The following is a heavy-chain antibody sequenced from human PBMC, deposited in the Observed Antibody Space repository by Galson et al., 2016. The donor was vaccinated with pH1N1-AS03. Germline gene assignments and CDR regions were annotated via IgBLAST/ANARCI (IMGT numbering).Heavy chain of an antibody. CDR2: IYWDDDK. CDR3: AHSDDYSNYHWFDP. V-gene: IGHV2-5*02. CDR1: GFSLSTRGVA. J-gene: IGHJ5*02. Sequence: PALVKPTQTLTLTCTFSGFSLSTRGVAVGWIRQPPGKAREWLALIYWDDDKRYSPSLKSRLTITKDTSKNQVALTMTKMDPVDTATYYCAHSDDYSNYHWFDPWGQGTLVTVSS. D-gene: IGHD4-11*01.